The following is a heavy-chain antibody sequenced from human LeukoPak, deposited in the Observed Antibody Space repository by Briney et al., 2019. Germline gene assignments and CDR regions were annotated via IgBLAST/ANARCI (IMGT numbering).Heavy chain of an antibody. V-gene: IGHV3-23*01. CDR3: AKDYSDSRVGDVFFEY. CDR2: ITSGFTP. Sequence: PGGSLILSCAASGLTFSNYAMSWFRQAPGKGLEWVSGITSGFTPHYADSVKGRFTISRDNSKNTFHLQMNSLRAEDTAVYYCAKDYSDSRVGDVFFEYWGQGTLVTVSS. D-gene: IGHD1-26*01. CDR1: GLTFSNYA. J-gene: IGHJ4*02.